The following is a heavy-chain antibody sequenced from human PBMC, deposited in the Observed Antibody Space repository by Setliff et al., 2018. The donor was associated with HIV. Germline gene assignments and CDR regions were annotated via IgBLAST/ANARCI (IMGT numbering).Heavy chain of an antibody. V-gene: IGHV1-8*03. CDR2: MNPNSGNT. J-gene: IGHJ4*02. D-gene: IGHD3-3*01. Sequence: GASVKVSCKASGYTFTSYDINWVRQATGQGLEWMGWMNPNSGNTGYSQRFQDRVTFTRDTSARTAYMELRSLRSEDSAVYYCARDRDNFWSGPFDYWGQGTLVTVSS. CDR1: GYTFTSYD. CDR3: ARDRDNFWSGPFDY.